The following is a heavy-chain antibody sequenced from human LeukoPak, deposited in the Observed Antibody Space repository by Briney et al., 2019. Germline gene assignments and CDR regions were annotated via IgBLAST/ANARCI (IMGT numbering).Heavy chain of an antibody. CDR2: INPSGGTT. J-gene: IGHJ4*02. CDR1: GYTFTNYY. CDR3: ARGGSYYAY. Sequence: ASVKVSCKASGYTFTNYYMHWVRQAPGQGLEWMGRINPSGGTTSFAQRFQGRVTMTRDTSTGTVYMELSSLRSEDTAMYYCARGGSYYAYWGQGTLVTVSS. D-gene: IGHD1-26*01. V-gene: IGHV1-46*01.